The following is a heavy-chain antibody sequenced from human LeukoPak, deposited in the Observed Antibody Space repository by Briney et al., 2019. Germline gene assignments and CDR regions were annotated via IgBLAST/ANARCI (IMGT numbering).Heavy chain of an antibody. V-gene: IGHV1-18*01. CDR3: ARDREQWPSLYYYYGMDV. Sequence: ASVKVSCKASGGTFSSYAISWVRQAPGQGPEWMGWISAHNGNIKYAQKVQGRVTMTTDTSTSTAYMELRSLRSDDTAVYYCARDREQWPSLYYYYGMDVWGQGTTVTVSS. J-gene: IGHJ6*02. CDR1: GGTFSSYA. CDR2: ISAHNGNI. D-gene: IGHD6-19*01.